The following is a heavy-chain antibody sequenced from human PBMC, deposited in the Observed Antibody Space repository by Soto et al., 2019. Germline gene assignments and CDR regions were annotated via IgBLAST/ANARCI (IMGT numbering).Heavy chain of an antibody. V-gene: IGHV2-5*02. CDR3: AHRATMTIFGLIIDNGVWFDP. J-gene: IGHJ5*02. CDR1: GFSLSTSGAA. Sequence: QITLKESGPTLVKPTQTLTLTCTFSGFSLSTSGAAVGWIRQPPGRALEWLALIYWDGDRRYNPSLQSRLTNDKDTSRNQVALTLTSVDPADTATYYCAHRATMTIFGLIIDNGVWFDPWGQGTLVIVSS. CDR2: IYWDGDR. D-gene: IGHD3-3*01.